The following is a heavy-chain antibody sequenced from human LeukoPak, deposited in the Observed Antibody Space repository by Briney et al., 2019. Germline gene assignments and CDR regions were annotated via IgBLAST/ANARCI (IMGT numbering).Heavy chain of an antibody. CDR2: INIDVSSI. D-gene: IGHD5-18*01. CDR1: GFTFSSHW. V-gene: IGHV3-74*01. J-gene: IGHJ4*02. Sequence: GRSLRLSCAASGFTFSSHWMHWVRQPAGNGMVWVSRINIDVSSISYADSVKGRFTISRDDAKDTLYLQKTSLRAEDTAVYYCARELQRWTTRDTRGGAQAVYSGQGTPVTVS. CDR3: ARELQRWTTRDTRGGAQAVY.